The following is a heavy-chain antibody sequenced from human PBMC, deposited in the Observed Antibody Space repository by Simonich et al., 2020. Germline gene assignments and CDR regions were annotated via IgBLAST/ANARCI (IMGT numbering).Heavy chain of an antibody. D-gene: IGHD1-1*01. CDR3: ARQLNDFDI. CDR1: GYSFTSYW. J-gene: IGHJ3*02. V-gene: IGHV5-51*01. CDR2: IVHGGYDT. Sequence: EVQLVQSGAGGKKAGESLKISCMGSGYSFTSYWCGWVGQMPGKGLEWMVIIVHGGYDTRSSPSVQGQCTISADKSISTAYLQWSSLKASDTARYYCARQLNDFDIWGQGTMVTVSS.